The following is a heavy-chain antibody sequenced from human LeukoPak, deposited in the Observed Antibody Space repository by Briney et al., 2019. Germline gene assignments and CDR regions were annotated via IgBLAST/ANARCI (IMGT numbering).Heavy chain of an antibody. Sequence: GGSLRLSCAASGFTFSSYSMNWVRQAPGKGLEWVSSISSSSSYIYYADSVKGRFTISRDNAKNSLYLQMNSLRDEDTAVYFCAGDVGYCGGDSCYTVLGYWGQGLLVTVSS. CDR3: AGDVGYCGGDSCYTVLGY. V-gene: IGHV3-21*01. J-gene: IGHJ4*02. CDR1: GFTFSSYS. CDR2: ISSSSSYI. D-gene: IGHD2-15*01.